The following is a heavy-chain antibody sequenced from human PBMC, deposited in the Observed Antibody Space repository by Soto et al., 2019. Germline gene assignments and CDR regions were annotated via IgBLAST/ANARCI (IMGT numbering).Heavy chain of an antibody. CDR1: GGSISSGGYY. J-gene: IGHJ4*02. D-gene: IGHD4-4*01. V-gene: IGHV4-31*03. CDR2: IYYSGST. CDR3: ARRYSNSGDGFDY. Sequence: QVQLQESGPGLLKPSQTLSLTCTVSGGSISSGGYYWSWIRQDPGKGLEWIGYIYYSGSTSYNPSLKSRVTISIDTSKNHFSRKLSSVTAADTAVYYCARRYSNSGDGFDYWGQGTLVTVSS.